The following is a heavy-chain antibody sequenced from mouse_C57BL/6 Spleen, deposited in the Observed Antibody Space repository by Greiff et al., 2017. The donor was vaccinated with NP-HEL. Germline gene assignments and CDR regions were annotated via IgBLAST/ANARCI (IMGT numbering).Heavy chain of an antibody. CDR3: ARCPITTVVATDY. V-gene: IGHV1-64*01. D-gene: IGHD1-1*01. CDR2: IHPNSGST. CDR1: GYTFTSYW. Sequence: QVQLQQPGAELVKPGASVKLSCKASGYTFTSYWMHWVKQRPGQGLEWIGMIHPNSGSTNYNEKFKSKATLTVDKSSSTAYMQLSSLTSEDSAVYYCARCPITTVVATDYWGQGTTLTVSS. J-gene: IGHJ2*01.